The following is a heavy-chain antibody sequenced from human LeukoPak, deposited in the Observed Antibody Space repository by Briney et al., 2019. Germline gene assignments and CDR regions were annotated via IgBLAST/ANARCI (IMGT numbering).Heavy chain of an antibody. V-gene: IGHV3-66*04. J-gene: IGHJ4*02. CDR3: ARHPYSSSWSPTYYFDY. CDR2: IYSGGST. CDR1: GFTVSSNY. D-gene: IGHD6-13*01. Sequence: GGSLRLSCAASGFTVSSNYMSWVRQAPGKGLGWVSGIYSGGSTYYADSVKGRFTISRDNSKNTLYLQMNSLRAEDTAVYYCARHPYSSSWSPTYYFDYWGQGTLVTVSS.